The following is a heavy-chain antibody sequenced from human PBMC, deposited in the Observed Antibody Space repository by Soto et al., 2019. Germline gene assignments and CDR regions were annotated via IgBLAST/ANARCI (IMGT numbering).Heavy chain of an antibody. CDR1: GYSFKDHY. D-gene: IGHD2-15*01. J-gene: IGHJ4*02. V-gene: IGHV1-46*02. CDR2: INPSGEHT. Sequence: VKVSCKASGYSFKDHYMHWVRQAPGRGLEWVGIINPSGEHTNYAQQFRGRVAMTRDTSTSTAYMELRSLRSEDTAVYFCARISCKGGSCYFDFDHWGQGTLVTVSS. CDR3: ARISCKGGSCYFDFDH.